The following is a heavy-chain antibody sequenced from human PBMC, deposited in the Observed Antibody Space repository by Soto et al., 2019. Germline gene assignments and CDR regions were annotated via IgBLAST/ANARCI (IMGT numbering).Heavy chain of an antibody. CDR1: GYTFTDYA. J-gene: IGHJ4*02. CDR3: ARAVGYSYGYLDY. CDR2: IIPILGIA. V-gene: IGHV1-69*04. Sequence: SVKVSCKASGYTFTDYALHWVRQAPGQGLEWMGRIIPILGIANYAQKFQGRVTITADKSTSTAYMELSSLRSEDTAVYYCARAVGYSYGYLDYWGQGTLVTVSS. D-gene: IGHD5-18*01.